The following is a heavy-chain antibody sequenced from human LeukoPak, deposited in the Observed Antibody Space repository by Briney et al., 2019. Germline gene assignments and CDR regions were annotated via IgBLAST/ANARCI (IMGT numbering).Heavy chain of an antibody. J-gene: IGHJ4*02. CDR1: GYSFTFYW. Sequence: GESLKISCKGSGYSFTFYWIGWVRQMPGKGLEWMGMIYPGDSDTRYSPSFHGQVTISADKSINTAYLQWSSLKASDTAMYYCARRPSPYSGSYFDYWGQRFLLTVSS. CDR2: IYPGDSDT. V-gene: IGHV5-51*01. D-gene: IGHD1-26*01. CDR3: ARRPSPYSGSYFDY.